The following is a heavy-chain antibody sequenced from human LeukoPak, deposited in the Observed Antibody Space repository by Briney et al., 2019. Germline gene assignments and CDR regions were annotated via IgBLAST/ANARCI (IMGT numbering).Heavy chain of an antibody. V-gene: IGHV3-23*01. CDR1: GFTFSSYA. D-gene: IGHD2-2*03. CDR2: ISGSGGST. CDR3: AKPGRWIKAFDY. Sequence: PGGSLRLSCAASGFTFSSYAMSWVRQAPGKGLEWVSAISGSGGSTYYADSVKGRFTISRDNSKNTLYLQMNSPRAEDTAVYYCAKPGRWIKAFDYWGQGTLVTVSS. J-gene: IGHJ4*02.